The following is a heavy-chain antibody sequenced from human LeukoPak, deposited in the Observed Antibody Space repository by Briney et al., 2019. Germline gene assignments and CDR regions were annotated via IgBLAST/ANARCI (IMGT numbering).Heavy chain of an antibody. CDR1: GFTFSSYD. CDR3: ARGGYYASRSLEY. Sequence: GGSLRLSCAASGFTFSSYDMHWVRQGSGKGLEWVSSIATTGETFYAGSVKGRFTISRENAKNSVDLQMNNLRAGDTAVYYCARGGYYASRSLEYWGQGALVTVSS. J-gene: IGHJ4*02. CDR2: IATTGET. V-gene: IGHV3-13*01. D-gene: IGHD3-10*01.